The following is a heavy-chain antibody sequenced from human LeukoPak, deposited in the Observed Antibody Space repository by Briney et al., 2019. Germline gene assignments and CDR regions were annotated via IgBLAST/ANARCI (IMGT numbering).Heavy chain of an antibody. CDR3: ARGGYTRLNA. CDR2: IGGTGATR. Sequence: GGSLRLSCVASGFTLSDYEMNWVRQAPGKGLEWVSYIGGTGATRYYADSVKGRFAISRDNAKNSLYLEMSSLRAEDTAVYYCARGGYTRLNAWGQGILVIVSS. D-gene: IGHD5-24*01. J-gene: IGHJ5*02. CDR1: GFTLSDYE. V-gene: IGHV3-48*03.